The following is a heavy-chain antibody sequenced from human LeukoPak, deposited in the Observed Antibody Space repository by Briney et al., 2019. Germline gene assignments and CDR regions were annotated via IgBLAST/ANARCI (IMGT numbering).Heavy chain of an antibody. V-gene: IGHV3-21*01. D-gene: IGHD2-21*02. CDR1: GFTFSSYT. Sequence: GGPLRLSCAASGFTFSSYTMNWVRQAPGKGLEWVSSIAGSSGYISYADSVKGRFTISRDNAKKSLYLQMTSLTAEDTAVYYCARDRGAYCGGDCYLGFDYWGRGTLVTVSS. CDR3: ARDRGAYCGGDCYLGFDY. J-gene: IGHJ4*01. CDR2: IAGSSGYI.